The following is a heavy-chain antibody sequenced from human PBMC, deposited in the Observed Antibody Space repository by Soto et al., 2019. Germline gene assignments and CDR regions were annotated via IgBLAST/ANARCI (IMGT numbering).Heavy chain of an antibody. Sequence: GGSLRVSCAASGFTFSSYGRSWVRQAPGKGLEWVANIKQDGSEKYYVDSVEGRFSISRDDSKNTLYLQMNNLRAEDTALYYCAKATLGTCTSVTCYYFDSWGQGTPVTVSS. V-gene: IGHV3-7*05. CDR3: AKATLGTCTSVTCYYFDS. D-gene: IGHD2-8*02. CDR1: GFTFSSYG. CDR2: IKQDGSEK. J-gene: IGHJ4*02.